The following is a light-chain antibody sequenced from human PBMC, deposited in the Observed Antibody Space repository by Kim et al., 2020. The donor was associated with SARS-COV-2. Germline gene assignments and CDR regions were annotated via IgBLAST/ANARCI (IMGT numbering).Light chain of an antibody. CDR3: QQYSSYPYT. J-gene: IGKJ2*01. V-gene: IGKV1-5*03. Sequence: DVQMTQSPSTLSASVGDKVTITCRASQNVYTWLAWYQQKPGKAPRVVIYTTSILESGVPSTFSGSGSGTEFSFTISGLQPDDLATYYCQQYSSYPYTFGQGTKVDIK. CDR2: TTS. CDR1: QNVYTW.